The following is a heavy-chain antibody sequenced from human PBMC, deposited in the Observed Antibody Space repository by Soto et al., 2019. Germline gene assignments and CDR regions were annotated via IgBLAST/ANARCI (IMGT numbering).Heavy chain of an antibody. D-gene: IGHD3-10*01. Sequence: QVQLVQSGAEVKKPGASVKVSCKASGYTFTSYAMHWVRQAAGQRREWMGWINAGNGNTKYSQKFQGRVTITRDTFASTAYMELSSLRSEDTAVYYCATRGRSLGYYYGMDVWGQGTTVTVSS. V-gene: IGHV1-3*01. J-gene: IGHJ6*02. CDR2: INAGNGNT. CDR1: GYTFTSYA. CDR3: ATRGRSLGYYYGMDV.